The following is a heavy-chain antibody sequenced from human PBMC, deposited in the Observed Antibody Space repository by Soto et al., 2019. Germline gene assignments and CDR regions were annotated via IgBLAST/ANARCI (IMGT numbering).Heavy chain of an antibody. CDR3: ARDLGTTIAGPPRRETYGWLDP. CDR1: GGTFTYYG. V-gene: IGHV1-69*01. Sequence: QVQLVQSGAEVKRPGSSVKLSCKASGGTFTYYGISWVRQAPGQGLEWMGGLIPIIGPATYAQKVQGRLTITADQSTSTAYMALSSLGSEDTAFYYGARDLGTTIAGPPRRETYGWLDPWGQGTLVTVAS. CDR2: LIPIIGPA. D-gene: IGHD3-22*01. J-gene: IGHJ5*02.